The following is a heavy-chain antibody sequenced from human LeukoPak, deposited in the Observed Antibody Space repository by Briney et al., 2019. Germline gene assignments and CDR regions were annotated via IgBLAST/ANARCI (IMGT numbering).Heavy chain of an antibody. J-gene: IGHJ4*02. V-gene: IGHV3-48*02. CDR1: GFTLSSYN. Sequence: PGGSLRLSCAASGFTLSSYNMNWVRQAPGKGLEWVSYISSSSSTIYYADSVKGRFTISRDNAKNSLYLQMNSLRDEDTALYYRARGETRLDYWGQGTLVTVSS. CDR2: ISSSSSTI. D-gene: IGHD3-16*01. CDR3: ARGETRLDY.